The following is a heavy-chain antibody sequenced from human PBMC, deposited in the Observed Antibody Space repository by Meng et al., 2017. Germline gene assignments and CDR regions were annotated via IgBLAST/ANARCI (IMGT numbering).Heavy chain of an antibody. CDR2: IIPIFGTA. CDR3: ASLTGWFDP. J-gene: IGHJ5*02. CDR1: GGTFSSYD. V-gene: IGHV1-69*06. D-gene: IGHD3-10*01. Sequence: QVQVVKSGAEGKKPGSTVKAACKASGGTFSSYDISWVRQAPGQGLEWMGGIIPIFGTANYAQKFQGRVTITADKSTSTAYMELSSLRSEDTAVYYCASLTGWFDPWGQGTLVTVSS.